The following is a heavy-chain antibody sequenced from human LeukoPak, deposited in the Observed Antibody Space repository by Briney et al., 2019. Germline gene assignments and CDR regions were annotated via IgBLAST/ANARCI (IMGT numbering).Heavy chain of an antibody. V-gene: IGHV3-23*01. CDR3: AKGHRYCTSGNCNSAVDY. J-gene: IGHJ4*02. Sequence: PGGSLTLFCSMSGFTHSHYAMSWVRQAPGKGLEWVSTIGGGGGSTDYTDSVKGRFTISRDNSKNTLYMQMNSLGAEDTAVYYCAKGHRYCTSGNCNSAVDYWGQGTLVTVSS. D-gene: IGHD2-15*01. CDR2: IGGGGGST. CDR1: GFTHSHYA.